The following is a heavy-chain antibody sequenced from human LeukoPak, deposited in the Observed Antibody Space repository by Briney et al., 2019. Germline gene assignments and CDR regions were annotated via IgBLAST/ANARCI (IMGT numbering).Heavy chain of an antibody. D-gene: IGHD2-15*01. CDR3: ARVTGYVIEDNFDY. J-gene: IGHJ4*02. Sequence: PSETLSLTCTVSSGSISTSNYYWGWVRQPPGKALEWIGNIFYSGSINYNRSLKSRVTISVDTSKNQFSLKLRSVTAADTAVYYCARVTGYVIEDNFDYWGQGTLVTVSS. V-gene: IGHV4-39*07. CDR1: SGSISTSNYY. CDR2: IFYSGSI.